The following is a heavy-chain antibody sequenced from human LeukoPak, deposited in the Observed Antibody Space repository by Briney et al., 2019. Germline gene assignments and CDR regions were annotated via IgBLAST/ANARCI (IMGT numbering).Heavy chain of an antibody. J-gene: IGHJ4*02. Sequence: PGGSLRLSCAASGFTVSSNYMSWVRQAPGKGLEWVSVIYTAGSTKYSDSVKGRSTISRDNSKNTLYLQMNSLRAEDTAVYYCARGPGDYFDFWGQGTLVTVSS. CDR1: GFTVSSNY. D-gene: IGHD1-14*01. V-gene: IGHV3-53*01. CDR2: IYTAGST. CDR3: ARGPGDYFDF.